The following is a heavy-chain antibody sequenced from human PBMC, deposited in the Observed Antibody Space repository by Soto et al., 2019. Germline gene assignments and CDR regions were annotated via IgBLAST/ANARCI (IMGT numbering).Heavy chain of an antibody. J-gene: IGHJ4*02. CDR1: GFTFSSYA. CDR2: ISASGVST. CDR3: AKVSSSEWAYRDY. V-gene: IGHV3-23*01. Sequence: EVQLLESGGDLVQPGGSLRLSCAASGFTFSSYAMSWVRQAPGKGLEWVSVISASGVSTYYADSVKGRFTISRDNSKNTLYLQMNSLRAEDTAVYYCAKVSSSEWAYRDYWGQGTLVNVSS. D-gene: IGHD1-26*01.